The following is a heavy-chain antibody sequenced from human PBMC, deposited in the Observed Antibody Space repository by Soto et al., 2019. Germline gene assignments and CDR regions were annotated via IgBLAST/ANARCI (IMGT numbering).Heavy chain of an antibody. CDR1: GGSFGGYY. CDR2: INHNGRT. CDR3: ARRSPRDSSGHYFDY. D-gene: IGHD3-22*01. J-gene: IGHJ4*02. V-gene: IGHV4-34*01. Sequence: QVQLQQWGAGLLKPSETLSLTCAVYGGSFGGYYWSWIRQPPGKGLEWIGQINHNGRTNYDPSLKSRVTISVETSKNQFSLKLTSVTDADTAVYYCARRSPRDSSGHYFDYWGQGALVPVSS.